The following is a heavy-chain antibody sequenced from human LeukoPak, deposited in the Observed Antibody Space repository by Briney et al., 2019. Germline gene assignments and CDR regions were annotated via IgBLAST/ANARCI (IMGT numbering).Heavy chain of an antibody. Sequence: ASVKVSCKASGYTFSNCYIHWVRQAPGQGLEWMGIINPGGGSTKYAQKFQGRLTMTRDTSTRTVYLELSSMRTEDTAVHYCARDSAMVRGVVPYYYAMDVWGQGTTVTVSS. CDR2: INPGGGST. J-gene: IGHJ6*02. D-gene: IGHD3-10*01. CDR3: ARDSAMVRGVVPYYYAMDV. V-gene: IGHV1-46*01. CDR1: GYTFSNCY.